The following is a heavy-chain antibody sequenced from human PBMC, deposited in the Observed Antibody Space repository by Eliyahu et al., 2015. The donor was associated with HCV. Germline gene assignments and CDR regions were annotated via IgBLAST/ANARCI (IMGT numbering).Heavy chain of an antibody. Sequence: EVQLLESGGGLVQPGGSLRLSCAASGFTFSSYAMGWVRQAPGKGLEWVSAISGSGGSTYYADSVKGRFTISRDNSKNTLYLQMNSLRAEDTAVYYCAKDPYLPGAFDIWGQGTMVTVSS. J-gene: IGHJ3*02. CDR2: ISGSGGST. V-gene: IGHV3-23*01. CDR3: AKDPYLPGAFDI. CDR1: GFTFSSYA. D-gene: IGHD3-16*01.